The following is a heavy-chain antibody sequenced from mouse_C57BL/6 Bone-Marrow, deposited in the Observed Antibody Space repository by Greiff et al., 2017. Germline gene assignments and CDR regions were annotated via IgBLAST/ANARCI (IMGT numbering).Heavy chain of an antibody. CDR1: GYTFTSYW. CDR3: ASLYDGDYAPFDY. V-gene: IGHV1-52*01. D-gene: IGHD2-3*01. J-gene: IGHJ2*01. CDR2: IDPSDSET. Sequence: QVQLQQSGAELVRPGSSVKLSCKASGYTFTSYWMHWVKQRPIQGLEWIGNIDPSDSETHYNQKFKDKATLTVDKSSSTAYMQLSSLTSEDSAVYYCASLYDGDYAPFDYWGQGTTLTVSS.